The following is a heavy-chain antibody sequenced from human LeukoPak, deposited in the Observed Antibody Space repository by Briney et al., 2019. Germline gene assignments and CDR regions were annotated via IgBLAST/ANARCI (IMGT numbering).Heavy chain of an antibody. CDR2: MNPNSGNT. J-gene: IGHJ5*02. Sequence: GASVKVSCKASGYTFNSYDINWVRQATGQGLEWMGWMNPNSGNTGYAQKFQGRVTMTRNTSISTAYIELSSLRSEDTAVYYCARARYGSGSYYNVDWFDPWGQGTLVTVSS. V-gene: IGHV1-8*01. D-gene: IGHD3-10*01. CDR1: GYTFNSYD. CDR3: ARARYGSGSYYNVDWFDP.